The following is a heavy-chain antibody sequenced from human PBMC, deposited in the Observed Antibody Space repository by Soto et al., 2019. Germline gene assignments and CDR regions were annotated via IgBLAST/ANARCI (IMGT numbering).Heavy chain of an antibody. CDR3: ARAPKVSGSSQTRPDF. CDR2: ISQSGNT. CDR1: SGSFSGYY. Sequence: SETLSLTXSIYSGSFSGYYWSWIRQPPGKGLEWIGEISQSGNTNYSPSLKSRVSISIDTSKKQFSLNLASVSAADTAVYYCARAPKVSGSSQTRPDFWGQGTLVTVS. J-gene: IGHJ4*02. V-gene: IGHV4-34*01. D-gene: IGHD6-6*01.